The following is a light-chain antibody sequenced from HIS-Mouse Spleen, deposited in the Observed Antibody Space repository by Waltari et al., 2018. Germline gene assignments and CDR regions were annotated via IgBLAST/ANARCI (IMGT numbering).Light chain of an antibody. V-gene: IGLV2-11*01. Sequence: QSALTHPRSVSGSPGQSVTISCTGTSSDVGGYNYVSWYQQHPGKAPKLMIYDVSKRPSGVPDRFSGSKSGNTASLTISGLQAEDEADYYCCSYAGSYTWVFGGGTK. CDR1: SSDVGGYNY. CDR3: CSYAGSYTWV. CDR2: DVS. J-gene: IGLJ3*02.